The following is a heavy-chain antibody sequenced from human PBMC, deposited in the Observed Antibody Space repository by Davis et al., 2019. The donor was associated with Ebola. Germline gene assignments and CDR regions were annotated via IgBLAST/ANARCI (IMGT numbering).Heavy chain of an antibody. Sequence: SLKISCVGSGSTFDDYAMHWVRQVPGKGLEWVSSISWNSDSVGYVDSVKGRFTISKDNAKNTLYLQMNGLRADDTAMYYCARDSLRYSAAYGGWLDPWGQGTLVIVSS. CDR1: GSTFDDYA. CDR3: ARDSLRYSAAYGGWLDP. J-gene: IGHJ5*02. V-gene: IGHV3-9*01. D-gene: IGHD5-18*01. CDR2: ISWNSDSV.